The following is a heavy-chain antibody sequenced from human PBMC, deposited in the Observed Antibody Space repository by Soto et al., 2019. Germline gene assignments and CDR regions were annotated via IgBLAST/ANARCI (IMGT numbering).Heavy chain of an antibody. CDR1: GGSVSSGSYY. D-gene: IGHD6-13*01. J-gene: IGHJ6*02. Sequence: ASETLSLTCTVSGGSVSSGSYYWSWIRQPPGKGLEWIGYIYYSGSTNYNPSLKSRVTISVDTSKNQFSLKLSSVTAADTAVYYCAREDTAADNYYYGMDVWGQGTTVTVSS. V-gene: IGHV4-61*01. CDR3: AREDTAADNYYYGMDV. CDR2: IYYSGST.